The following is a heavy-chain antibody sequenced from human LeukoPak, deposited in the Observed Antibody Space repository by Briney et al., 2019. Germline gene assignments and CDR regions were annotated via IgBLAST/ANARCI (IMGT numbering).Heavy chain of an antibody. CDR3: AKGYSSDWYYFDN. CDR2: ISRGGGTT. J-gene: IGHJ4*02. CDR1: GFTFSSYA. D-gene: IGHD6-19*01. Sequence: GGSLRLSCAASGFTFSSYAMTWVRQVPGKGLEWVSAISRGGGTTSHADSVKGRFTISRDNSKNTLYLQMNSLRPEDTAVYYCAKGYSSDWYYFDNWGQGTLVTVSS. V-gene: IGHV3-23*01.